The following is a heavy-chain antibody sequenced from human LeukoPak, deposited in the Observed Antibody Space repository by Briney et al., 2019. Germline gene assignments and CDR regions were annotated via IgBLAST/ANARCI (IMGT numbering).Heavy chain of an antibody. CDR3: ARSLRYLSNYYYYMDV. CDR1: GFTFSSYE. V-gene: IGHV3-48*03. J-gene: IGHJ6*03. D-gene: IGHD3-9*01. Sequence: PGGSLRLSCAASGFTFSSYEMNWVRQAPGKGLEWVSYISSSGSTIYYADSVKGRFTISRDNAKNSLYLQMNSLRAEDTAVYYCARSLRYLSNYYYYMDVWGKGTTVTVSS. CDR2: ISSSGSTI.